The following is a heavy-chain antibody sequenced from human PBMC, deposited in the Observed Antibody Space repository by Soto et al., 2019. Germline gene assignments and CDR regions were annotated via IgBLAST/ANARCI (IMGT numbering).Heavy chain of an antibody. Sequence: SETLSLTCTVSGGSISSSSYYWGWIRQPPGKGLEWIGSIYYSGSTYYNPSLKSRVTISVDTSKNQFSLKLSSVTAADTAVYYCARVLRPRNYDILTGRSQDAFDIWGQGTMVTV. CDR2: IYYSGST. D-gene: IGHD3-9*01. V-gene: IGHV4-39*01. CDR1: GGSISSSSYY. J-gene: IGHJ3*02. CDR3: ARVLRPRNYDILTGRSQDAFDI.